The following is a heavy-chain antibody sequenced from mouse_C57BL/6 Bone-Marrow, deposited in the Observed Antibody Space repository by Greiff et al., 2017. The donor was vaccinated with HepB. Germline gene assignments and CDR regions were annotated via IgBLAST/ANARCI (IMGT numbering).Heavy chain of an antibody. CDR2: INPGSGGT. CDR1: GYAFTNYL. V-gene: IGHV1-54*01. Sequence: VKLMESGAELVRPGTSVKVSCKASGYAFTNYLIEWVKQRPGQGLEWIGVINPGSGGTNYNEKFKGKATLTADKSSSTAYMQLSSLTSEDSAVYFCARRLYDYDYWGQGTTLTVSS. J-gene: IGHJ2*01. D-gene: IGHD2-4*01. CDR3: ARRLYDYDY.